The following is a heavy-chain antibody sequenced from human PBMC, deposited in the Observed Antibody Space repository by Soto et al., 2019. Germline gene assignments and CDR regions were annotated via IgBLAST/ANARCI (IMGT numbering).Heavy chain of an antibody. Sequence: EVQLVETGGALIHPGGSLRLSCAASGFIVSDKYMSWVRQAPGKGLEWVSVIYSDDSTYYADSVKGRFAISRDNSRNTLYLQMNSLRVEDTAVYYCARDQVTTNYWGQGTLVTVSS. CDR2: IYSDDST. CDR3: ARDQVTTNY. CDR1: GFIVSDKY. V-gene: IGHV3-53*02. J-gene: IGHJ4*02. D-gene: IGHD1-1*01.